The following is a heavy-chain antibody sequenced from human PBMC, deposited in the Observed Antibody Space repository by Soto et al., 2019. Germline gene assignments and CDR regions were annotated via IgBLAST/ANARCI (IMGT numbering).Heavy chain of an antibody. CDR3: ARDRRPDPYYYYGMDV. V-gene: IGHV1-69*12. CDR2: IIPIFGTA. Sequence: QVQLVQSGAEVKKPGSSVKVSCKASGGTFSSYAISWVRQAPGQGLEWMGGIIPIFGTANYAQKFQGRVTITADESTSTAYMELSGLRSEDTAVYYCARDRRPDPYYYYGMDVWGQGTTVTVSS. J-gene: IGHJ6*02. CDR1: GGTFSSYA.